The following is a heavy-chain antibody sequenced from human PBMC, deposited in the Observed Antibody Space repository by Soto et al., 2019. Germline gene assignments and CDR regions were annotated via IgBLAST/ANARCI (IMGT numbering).Heavy chain of an antibody. CDR2: INPSGGST. Sequence: QVQLVQSGAEVKKPGASVKVSCKASGYTFTSYYMHWVRQAPGQGLEWMGIINPSGGSTSYAQKLQGRVTMTRDTSTSTVYMELSSLRSEDTAVYYCARDRRKVTIFGVVSRYYYYGMDVWGQGTTVTVSS. V-gene: IGHV1-46*01. CDR1: GYTFTSYY. J-gene: IGHJ6*02. D-gene: IGHD3-3*01. CDR3: ARDRRKVTIFGVVSRYYYYGMDV.